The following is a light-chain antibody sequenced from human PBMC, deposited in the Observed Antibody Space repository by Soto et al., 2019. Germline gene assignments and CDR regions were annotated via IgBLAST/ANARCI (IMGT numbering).Light chain of an antibody. CDR3: QQYNTWPPLT. V-gene: IGKV3D-15*01. CDR2: GAS. J-gene: IGKJ4*01. CDR1: QSIGSY. Sequence: EIVMTQSPATLSVSPGERATLSCRASQSIGSYLAWYQQEPGQAPRLLIYGASTRATGIPARFSGSGSGTECTLTISSLQSEDFAVYFCQQYNTWPPLTFGGGTKVEI.